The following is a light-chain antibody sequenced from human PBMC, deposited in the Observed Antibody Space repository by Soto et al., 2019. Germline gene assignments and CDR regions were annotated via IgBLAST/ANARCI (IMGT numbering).Light chain of an antibody. CDR2: DVS. CDR1: SSDVGGYNY. J-gene: IGLJ1*01. V-gene: IGLV2-14*03. CDR3: SSYTSSSTLYV. Sequence: QSVLTQPASVSGSPGQSITISCTGSSSDVGGYNYVSWYQHHPGKARKVMIYDVSNRPSGVSNRFSASKSGNTASLTISELQAEDEADYYCSSYTSSSTLYVFGTGTKLTVL.